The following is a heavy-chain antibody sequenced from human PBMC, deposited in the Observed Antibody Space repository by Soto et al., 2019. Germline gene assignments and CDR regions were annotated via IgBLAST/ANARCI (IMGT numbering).Heavy chain of an antibody. V-gene: IGHV3-74*01. D-gene: IGHD3-9*01. CDR2: ISGDGTTI. J-gene: IGHJ4*02. Sequence: EVQLVESGGDSVQPGGSLRLSCAASGFPFSSYWMHWVRHTPGKGLEWVSRISGDGTTIYYADSVTGRFTVSRDNAKNTLTLQMSGLGAEDTAVDYCAREYYGLLTGYYNDHWGQGTLVSVSS. CDR3: AREYYGLLTGYYNDH. CDR1: GFPFSSYW.